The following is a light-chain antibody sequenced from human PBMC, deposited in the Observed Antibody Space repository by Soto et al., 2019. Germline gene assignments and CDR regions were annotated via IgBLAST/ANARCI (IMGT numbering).Light chain of an antibody. CDR1: QSIEIW. CDR3: QHYGSYSR. V-gene: IGKV1-5*03. Sequence: DIQMTQSPSTLSAYVGDRVNITCRASQSIEIWLAWYQQKPGKAPKLLIYMASTLESGVPSRFSGSGSGTDFTLTISSLQPDDSATYYCQHYGSYSRFGQGTKLEIK. J-gene: IGKJ2*01. CDR2: MAS.